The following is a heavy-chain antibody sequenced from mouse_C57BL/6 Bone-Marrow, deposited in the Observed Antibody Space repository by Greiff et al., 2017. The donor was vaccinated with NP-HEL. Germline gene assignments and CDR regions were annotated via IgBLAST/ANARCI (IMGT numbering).Heavy chain of an antibody. V-gene: IGHV1-61*01. CDR2: IYPSDSET. D-gene: IGHD3-2*02. Sequence: QVQLQQPGAELVRPGSSVKLSCKASGYTFTSYWMDWVKQRPGQGLEWIGNIYPSDSETHYNQKFKDKATLTVDKSSSTAYMQLSSLTSEDSAVYYCASKRTQATDYVDYWGQGTTLTVSS. CDR3: ASKRTQATDYVDY. CDR1: GYTFTSYW. J-gene: IGHJ2*01.